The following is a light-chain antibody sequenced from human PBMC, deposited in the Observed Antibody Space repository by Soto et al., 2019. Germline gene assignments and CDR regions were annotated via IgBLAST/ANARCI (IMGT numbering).Light chain of an antibody. J-gene: IGKJ5*01. V-gene: IGKV1-39*01. CDR3: QQSYSVPIT. Sequence: DIQMTQSPSSLSASVGDRVTITCRASESISTHLNWYQQKSGGAPQLLIQAASTLQTGVPSRFSGSGSGTDLTLTISSLQPEDFATYHCQQSYSVPITFGQGTRLEIK. CDR1: ESISTH. CDR2: AAS.